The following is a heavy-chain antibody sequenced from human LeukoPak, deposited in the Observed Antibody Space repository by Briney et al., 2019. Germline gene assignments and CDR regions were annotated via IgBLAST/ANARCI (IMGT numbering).Heavy chain of an antibody. J-gene: IGHJ4*02. CDR1: GGFVSSSSYF. CDR3: ARHGGAAAAIDY. D-gene: IGHD6-13*01. V-gene: IGHV4-39*01. Sequence: SETLSLTCTVSGGFVSSSSYFWGWIRQPPGTGLEWIGSIYYSGTTYYNPSLKSRITISVDTSKNQFSLKLNSVTAADTAVYYCARHGGAAAAIDYWGQGTLVTVSS. CDR2: IYYSGTT.